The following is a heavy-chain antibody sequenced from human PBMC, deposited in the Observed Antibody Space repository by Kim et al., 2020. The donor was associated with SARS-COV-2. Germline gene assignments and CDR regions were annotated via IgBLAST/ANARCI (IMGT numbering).Heavy chain of an antibody. J-gene: IGHJ4*02. D-gene: IGHD3-10*01. CDR3: ARRRGFGEAQIRN. V-gene: IGHV4-39*01. CDR1: GGSISSSSYY. Sequence: SETLSLTCTVSGGSISSSSYYWGWIRQPPGKGLEWIGSIYYSGSTYYNPSLKSRVTISVDTSKNQFSLKLSSVTAADTAVYYCARRRGFGEAQIRNWGQGTLVTVSS. CDR2: IYYSGST.